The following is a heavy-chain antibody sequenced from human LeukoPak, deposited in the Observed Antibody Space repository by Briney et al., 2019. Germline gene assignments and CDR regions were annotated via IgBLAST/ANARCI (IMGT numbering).Heavy chain of an antibody. Sequence: SQTLSLTCAISGDIVSSNSAGWNWIRQSPSRGLEWLGRTYYRSKWYNDYAVSVKGRITINPDTSTNQFSLQLNSVTPEDTAVYYCAKGGGSLNYWGQGTLVTVSS. CDR3: AKGGGSLNY. V-gene: IGHV6-1*01. D-gene: IGHD3-10*01. CDR2: TYYRSKWYN. CDR1: GDIVSSNSAG. J-gene: IGHJ4*02.